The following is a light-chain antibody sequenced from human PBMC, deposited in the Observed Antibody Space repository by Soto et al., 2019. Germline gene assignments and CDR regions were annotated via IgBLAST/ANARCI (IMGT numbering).Light chain of an antibody. CDR3: QQYNS. V-gene: IGKV1-5*03. CDR2: KAS. CDR1: QSISSW. Sequence: DIQMTQSPSTLSASVGDRVTITCRASQSISSWLAWYQQKPGKAPKLLIYKASSLESGVPSRFSGSGSGTEFTLTISSLQPDDLATYYCQQYNSFGQGTKVDIK. J-gene: IGKJ1*01.